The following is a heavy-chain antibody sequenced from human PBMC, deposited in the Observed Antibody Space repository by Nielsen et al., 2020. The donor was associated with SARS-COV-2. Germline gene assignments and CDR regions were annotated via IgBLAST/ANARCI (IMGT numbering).Heavy chain of an antibody. V-gene: IGHV1-3*01. CDR2: INAGNGNT. CDR1: GYTFTSYA. CDR3: ARDLKLVGAIRRDSPDAFDI. D-gene: IGHD1-26*01. Sequence: ASVKVSCKASGYTFTSYAMNWVRQAPGQRLEWMGWINAGNGNTKSSQKFQGRVTITRDTSASTAYMELSSLRSEDTAVYYCARDLKLVGAIRRDSPDAFDIWGQGTMVTVSS. J-gene: IGHJ3*02.